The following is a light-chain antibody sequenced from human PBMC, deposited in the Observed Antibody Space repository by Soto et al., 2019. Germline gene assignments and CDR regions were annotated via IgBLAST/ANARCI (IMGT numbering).Light chain of an antibody. Sequence: EIVLTQAPGTLSLSPGERATLSCRASQSVSSGFLAWYQQKPGQAPRLLIYAASARATGIPDRFSGSGSGTDFTLTVSRLEPEDFAVYYCQQYHNSPRTFDQGTKVEIK. CDR1: QSVSSGF. V-gene: IGKV3-20*01. CDR3: QQYHNSPRT. J-gene: IGKJ1*01. CDR2: AAS.